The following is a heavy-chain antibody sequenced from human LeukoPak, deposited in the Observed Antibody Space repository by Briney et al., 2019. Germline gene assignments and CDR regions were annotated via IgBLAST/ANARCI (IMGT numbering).Heavy chain of an antibody. CDR1: GYTFTSYY. CDR2: INPSGGST. V-gene: IGHV1-46*01. D-gene: IGHD3-3*02. CDR3: AKDRAYSADYPVGPIFY. J-gene: IGHJ4*02. Sequence: ASVKVSCKASGYTFTSYYMHWVRQAPGQGLEWMGIINPSGGSTSYAQKFQGRVTMTRDTSTSTVYMELSSLRSEDTAVYYCAKDRAYSADYPVGPIFYWGQGTLVTVSS.